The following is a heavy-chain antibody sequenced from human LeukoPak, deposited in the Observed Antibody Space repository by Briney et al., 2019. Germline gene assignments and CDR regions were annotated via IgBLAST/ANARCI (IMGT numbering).Heavy chain of an antibody. CDR1: GFTFSTYS. D-gene: IGHD1-26*01. CDR2: ISSSSSFI. J-gene: IGHJ4*02. V-gene: IGHV3-21*01. CDR3: ARDKSGAVGAGHDY. Sequence: PGGSLRLSCAASGFTFSTYSMNWVRQAPGRGLEWVSSISSSSSFIYYADSVKGRFTISRDNAKNSLYLQMNSLRAEDTAVYYCARDKSGAVGAGHDYWGQGTLVTVSS.